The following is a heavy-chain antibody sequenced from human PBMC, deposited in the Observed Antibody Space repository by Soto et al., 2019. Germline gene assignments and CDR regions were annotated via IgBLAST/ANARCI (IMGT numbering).Heavy chain of an antibody. V-gene: IGHV6-1*01. J-gene: IGHJ5*02. CDR1: GDGVSSNSAA. D-gene: IGHD6-6*01. Sequence: PSQTLSLTCAISGDGVSSNSAAWNWIRQSPSRGLEWLGRTYYRSKWYNDYAVSVKSRITINPDTSKNQFSLQLNSVTPEDTAVYFCARTLSSSAENWFDPWGQGTLVTVSS. CDR3: ARTLSSSAENWFDP. CDR2: TYYRSKWYN.